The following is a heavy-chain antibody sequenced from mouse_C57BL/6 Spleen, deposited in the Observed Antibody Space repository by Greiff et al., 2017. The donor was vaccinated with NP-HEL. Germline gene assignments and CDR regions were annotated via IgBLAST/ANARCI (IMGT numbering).Heavy chain of an antibody. D-gene: IGHD4-1*01. V-gene: IGHV5-12*01. CDR1: GFTFSDYY. J-gene: IGHJ4*01. CDR3: ARHVGDYYAMDY. Sequence: EVHLVESGGGLVQPGGSLKLSCAASGFTFSDYYMYWVRQTPEKRLEWVAYISNGGGSTYYPDTVQVRFTISRDNAKNTLYLKMRRLKSEDTAMYYCARHVGDYYAMDYWGQGTSVTVSS. CDR2: ISNGGGST.